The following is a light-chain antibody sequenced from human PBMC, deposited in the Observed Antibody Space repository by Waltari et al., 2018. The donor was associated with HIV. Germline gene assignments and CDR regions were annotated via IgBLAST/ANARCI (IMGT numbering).Light chain of an antibody. CDR2: GAS. V-gene: IGKV1-33*01. CDR3: QQYDNVPVT. J-gene: IGKJ3*01. CDR1: QDISIY. Sequence: DIQMTQSPSSLSASVGDRVTITCQASQDISIYLNWYQQKPGKAPKLLIYGASDWETGVPSRFSGSGSGTDFTFTISSLQPADIATYYCQQYDNVPVTFGPGTKVEIK.